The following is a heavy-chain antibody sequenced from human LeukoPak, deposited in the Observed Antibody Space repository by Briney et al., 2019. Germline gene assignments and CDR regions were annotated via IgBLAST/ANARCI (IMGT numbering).Heavy chain of an antibody. J-gene: IGHJ4*02. D-gene: IGHD3-10*01. CDR2: FDPEDGET. V-gene: IGHV1-24*01. Sequence: ASVKVSCKVSGYTLTELSMHWVRQAPGKGLEWMGGFDPEDGETIYAQKFQGRVTMTEDTSTDTAYMELSSLRSEDTAVYYCATDPNGSGSFDYWGQGTLVTASS. CDR1: GYTLTELS. CDR3: ATDPNGSGSFDY.